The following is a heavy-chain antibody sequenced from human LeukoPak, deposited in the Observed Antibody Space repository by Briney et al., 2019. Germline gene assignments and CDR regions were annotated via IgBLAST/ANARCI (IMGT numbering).Heavy chain of an antibody. CDR3: ARAKWLVTPFDY. D-gene: IGHD6-19*01. Sequence: GGSLRLSCAASGFTFSDYYMSWIRQAPGKGLEWVSYISSSSSYTNYADSVKGRFTISRDNAKNSLYLQMNSLRAEDTAVYYCARAKWLVTPFDYWGQGTLVTVSS. J-gene: IGHJ4*02. CDR1: GFTFSDYY. V-gene: IGHV3-11*05. CDR2: ISSSSSYT.